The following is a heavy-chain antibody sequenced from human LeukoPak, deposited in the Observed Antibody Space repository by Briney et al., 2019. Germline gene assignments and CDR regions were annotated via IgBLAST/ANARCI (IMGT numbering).Heavy chain of an antibody. D-gene: IGHD4-17*01. CDR2: VMSGRGST. CDR1: GFSVSDYS. V-gene: IGHV3-11*06. CDR3: ARDRGTSTVRSFDI. Sequence: GGSLRLSCAASGFSVSDYSISWIRQSPGKGPEWISYVMSGRGSTNYADSVKGRFTISRDNAKNSLYLQMNSLRAEDTAVYYCARDRGTSTVRSFDIWGQGTMVTVSS. J-gene: IGHJ3*02.